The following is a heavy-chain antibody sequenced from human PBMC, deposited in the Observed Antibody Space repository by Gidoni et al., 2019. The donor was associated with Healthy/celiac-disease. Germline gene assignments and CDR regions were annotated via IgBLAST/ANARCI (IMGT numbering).Heavy chain of an antibody. CDR1: GYTFTSYG. J-gene: IGHJ6*03. V-gene: IGHV1-18*01. CDR2: ISAYNGNT. CDR3: ARDHLYSSNSDYYYYYYMDV. D-gene: IGHD6-13*01. Sequence: QVQLVQSGAEVKKPGASVKVSCKASGYTFTSYGISWVRQAPGQGLEWMGWISAYNGNTNYAQKLQGRVTMTTDTSTSTAYMELRSLRSDDTAVYYCARDHLYSSNSDYYYYYYMDVWGKGTTVTVSS.